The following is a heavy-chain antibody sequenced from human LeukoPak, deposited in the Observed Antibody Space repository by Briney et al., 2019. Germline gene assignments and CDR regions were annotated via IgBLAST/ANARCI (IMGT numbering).Heavy chain of an antibody. CDR3: ARAGYYYDRGGSYFPYDC. D-gene: IGHD3-22*01. J-gene: IGHJ4*02. CDR2: IRGSGDDT. Sequence: GGSLRLSCAASGFTFSTNAMAWVRQAPGKGLEWVPAIRGSGDDTYYADSVKGRFTISRDNSKNTLYLQMDSLRAEDTAVYYCARAGYYYDRGGSYFPYDCWGQGTLVTVSS. CDR1: GFTFSTNA. V-gene: IGHV3-23*01.